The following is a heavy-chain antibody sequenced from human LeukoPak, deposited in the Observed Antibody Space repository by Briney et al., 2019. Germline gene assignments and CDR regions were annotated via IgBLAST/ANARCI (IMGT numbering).Heavy chain of an antibody. V-gene: IGHV3-20*04. D-gene: IGHD2-2*01. CDR3: ARAPITSPFYFDY. Sequence: PGGSLRLSCTASGFAFDEHGMSWVRQVPGKGLEWVSGINWSGGSTGYADPLRGRFTISRDNAKNSLYLQMDSLRAEDTALYYCARAPITSPFYFDYWGPGTLVTVSS. CDR1: GFAFDEHG. CDR2: INWSGGST. J-gene: IGHJ4*02.